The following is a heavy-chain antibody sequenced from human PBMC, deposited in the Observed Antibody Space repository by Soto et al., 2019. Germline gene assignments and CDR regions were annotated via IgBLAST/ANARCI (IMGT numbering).Heavy chain of an antibody. Sequence: QVQLVQSGAEVKKPGSSVKVSCKASGGTFSSYTISWVRQAPGQGREWMGRIIPILGIANYAQKFQGRVTITADKSTSTAYMELSSLRSEDTAVYYCARGRGSGSYYNSYWGQGTLVTVSS. D-gene: IGHD3-10*01. J-gene: IGHJ4*02. CDR1: GGTFSSYT. CDR2: IIPILGIA. V-gene: IGHV1-69*02. CDR3: ARGRGSGSYYNSY.